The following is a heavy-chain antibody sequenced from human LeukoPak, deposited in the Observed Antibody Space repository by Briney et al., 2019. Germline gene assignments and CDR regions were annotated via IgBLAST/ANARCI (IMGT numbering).Heavy chain of an antibody. Sequence: PSETLSLTCTVSGGSISSYYWSWIRQPPGKGLEWIGYIYYSGSTNYNPSLKSRVTISVDTSKNQFSLKLSSVTAADTAVYCCARQSTPHYYDSSGYFVYWGQGTLVTVSS. D-gene: IGHD3-22*01. V-gene: IGHV4-59*08. CDR3: ARQSTPHYYDSSGYFVY. J-gene: IGHJ4*02. CDR1: GGSISSYY. CDR2: IYYSGST.